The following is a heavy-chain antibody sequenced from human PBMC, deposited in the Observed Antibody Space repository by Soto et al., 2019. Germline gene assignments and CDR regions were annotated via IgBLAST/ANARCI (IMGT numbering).Heavy chain of an antibody. J-gene: IGHJ6*02. CDR1: VGTFSSYA. D-gene: IGHD2-2*01. V-gene: IGHV1-69*01. CDR2: IIPISGTA. CDR3: ARSQGSSTSLEIYYYYYYGMDV. Sequence: QVQLVQSGAEVKNPGSSVKVSCKASVGTFSSYAISWVRQAPGQGLEWMGGIIPISGTANYAQKFQGRVTITADESTSTAYMELSSLRSEDTAVYYCARSQGSSTSLEIYYYYYYGMDVWGQGNKVTVSS.